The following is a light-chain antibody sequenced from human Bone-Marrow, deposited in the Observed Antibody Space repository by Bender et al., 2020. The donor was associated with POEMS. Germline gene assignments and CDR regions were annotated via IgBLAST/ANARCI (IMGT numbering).Light chain of an antibody. Sequence: QSVLTQPPSASGTPGQRVTISCSGSNSNIGTNAVNWYQQFPGTAPKLLIYSDNQRPSGVPGRFYAFKTGTSASLAFSGLQSEVEGDYYCAAWDAGLSSGVVGAGTQLTVL. CDR3: AAWDAGLSSGV. CDR1: NSNIGTNA. J-gene: IGLJ3*02. CDR2: SDN. V-gene: IGLV1-44*01.